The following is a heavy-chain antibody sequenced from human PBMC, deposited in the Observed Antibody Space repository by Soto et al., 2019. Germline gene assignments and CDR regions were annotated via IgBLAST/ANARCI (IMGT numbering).Heavy chain of an antibody. J-gene: IGHJ3*01. CDR2: IIPMSTVT. CDR1: GGTFSTYT. CDR3: SIGSWSAETFDV. V-gene: IGHV1-69*02. Sequence: QVHLVQSGAEVKKPGSSVKVSCKAAGGTFSTYTLIWVRQAPGQGLEWMGRIIPMSTVTNSAQKFQGRVTLTADKSTNTAFMELTSLRSDDTAVYYCSIGSWSAETFDVWGQGTMVTVSS. D-gene: IGHD2-2*01.